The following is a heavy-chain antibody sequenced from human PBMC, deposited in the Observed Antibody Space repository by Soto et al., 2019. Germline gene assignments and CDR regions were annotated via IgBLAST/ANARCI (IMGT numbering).Heavy chain of an antibody. CDR3: ARDHPHSYGVYYFDY. CDR1: GGSISNYY. D-gene: IGHD5-18*01. Sequence: SQTLSLTCTVSGGSISNYYWNWIRQSPGKGLEWIGYIYSSGSTHYNPSLQNRVTISIDTSKNQVSLKVNSVTAADTAVYYCARDHPHSYGVYYFDYWGQGTPVTVSS. J-gene: IGHJ4*02. CDR2: IYSSGST. V-gene: IGHV4-59*01.